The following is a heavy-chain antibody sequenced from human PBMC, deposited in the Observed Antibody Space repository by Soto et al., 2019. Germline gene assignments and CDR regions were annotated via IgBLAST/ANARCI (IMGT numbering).Heavy chain of an antibody. V-gene: IGHV1-46*01. Sequence: ASVKVSCKASGYTFTSYYMHWVRQAPGQGLEWTGIINPSGGSTSYAQKFQGRVTMTRDTSTSTVYMELSSLRSEDTAVYYCAREGIVVVINNGMDVWGQGTTVTVSS. CDR2: INPSGGST. CDR3: AREGIVVVINNGMDV. J-gene: IGHJ6*02. D-gene: IGHD3-22*01. CDR1: GYTFTSYY.